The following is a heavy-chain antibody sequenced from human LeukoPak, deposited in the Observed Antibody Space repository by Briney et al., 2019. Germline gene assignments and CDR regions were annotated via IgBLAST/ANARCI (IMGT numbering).Heavy chain of an antibody. Sequence: GGSLRLSCAASGFSFSSYEMNWVRHAPGKGREWVSYISSSGSSIYYADSVKGRFTISRDNARNSLNLQMNNLRAEDTAVYYCAREGGLSLSDAFDIWGQGTLVTVSS. CDR2: ISSSGSSI. D-gene: IGHD3-16*02. V-gene: IGHV3-48*03. J-gene: IGHJ3*02. CDR3: AREGGLSLSDAFDI. CDR1: GFSFSSYE.